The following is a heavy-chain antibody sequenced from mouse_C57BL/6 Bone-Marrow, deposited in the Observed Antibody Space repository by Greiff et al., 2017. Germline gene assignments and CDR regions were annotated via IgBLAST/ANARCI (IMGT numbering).Heavy chain of an antibody. Sequence: QVTLKVSGPGILQPAQSLSLSCSFSGFSLSTYGMGLGWMHQPSGIGRVWLAHIRCNDNKYYNTALKSRLIITKDTSNNQVLLMIASVDTADTATYYCARISNYAFDYWGQGTTLTVSS. CDR1: GFSLSTYGMG. J-gene: IGHJ2*01. V-gene: IGHV8-11*01. CDR3: ARISNYAFDY. CDR2: IRCNDNK. D-gene: IGHD2-5*01.